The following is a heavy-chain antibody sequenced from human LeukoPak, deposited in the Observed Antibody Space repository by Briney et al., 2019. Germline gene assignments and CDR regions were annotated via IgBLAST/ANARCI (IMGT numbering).Heavy chain of an antibody. CDR1: GFTFSSYW. CDR2: IKQDGSEK. J-gene: IGHJ4*02. D-gene: IGHD3-9*01. Sequence: SGGSLRLSCAASGFTFSSYWMSWVRQAPGKGLEWVANIKQDGSEKYYVDSVKGRFTISRDNAKNSLYLQMNSLRAEDTAVYYCAKDSEPLRYFDWNIFWNYWGQGTLVTVSS. V-gene: IGHV3-7*03. CDR3: AKDSEPLRYFDWNIFWNY.